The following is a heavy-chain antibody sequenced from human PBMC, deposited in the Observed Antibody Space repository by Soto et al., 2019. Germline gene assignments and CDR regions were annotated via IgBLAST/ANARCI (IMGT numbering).Heavy chain of an antibody. V-gene: IGHV3-48*02. CDR3: ARECSLANRRCRCFAP. J-gene: IGHJ5*02. Sequence: EVQLAESGGGLVQPGGSLRLSCAASGFTLSSYAMNWVRQAPRKGLELVSYISSSSSNIQYAVSVKGRFTISRNNAKNSLCLQMNCLRDDDAAVYFCARECSLANRRCRCFAPWGQGTLVTVSS. CDR1: GFTLSSYA. CDR2: ISSSSSNI. D-gene: IGHD2-15*01.